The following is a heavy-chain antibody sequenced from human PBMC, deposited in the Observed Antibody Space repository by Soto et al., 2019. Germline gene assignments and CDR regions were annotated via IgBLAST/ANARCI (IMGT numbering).Heavy chain of an antibody. V-gene: IGHV4-59*01. Sequence: LETLSLTCPVSGGSISSYYWSWIRQPPGKGLEWIGYIYYSGSTNYNPSLKSRVTISVDTSKNQFSLKLSSVTAADTAVYYCAREGVSSSWYNYYAMDVWGQGTTVTVSS. CDR1: GGSISSYY. J-gene: IGHJ6*02. D-gene: IGHD6-13*01. CDR2: IYYSGST. CDR3: AREGVSSSWYNYYAMDV.